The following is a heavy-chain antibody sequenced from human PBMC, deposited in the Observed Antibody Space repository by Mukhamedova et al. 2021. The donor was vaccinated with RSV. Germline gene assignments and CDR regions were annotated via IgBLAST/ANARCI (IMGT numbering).Heavy chain of an antibody. Sequence: GKGLEWIGRIDRSGRSDYHPALKSRVTMSVDTSKNQFSLKRSSVTTADTAVYYCARDKGFGGTTSLFEYWGQGSLVTVSS. CDR2: IDRSGRS. J-gene: IGHJ4*02. V-gene: IGHV4-4*07. D-gene: IGHD1-7*01. CDR3: ARDKGFGGTTSLFEY.